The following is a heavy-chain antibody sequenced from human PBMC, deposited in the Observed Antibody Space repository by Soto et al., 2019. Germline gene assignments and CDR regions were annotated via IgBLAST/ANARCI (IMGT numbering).Heavy chain of an antibody. CDR1: GYSFTSYW. J-gene: IGHJ4*02. CDR2: IDPSDSYT. D-gene: IGHD5-12*01. Sequence: PGESLKISCKGSGYSFTSYWITWVRQMPGKGLEWMGMIDPSDSYTNYSPSFQGHVTISADKSISTAYLQWSSLKASDTAMYYCARSPGGYEPRDYWGQGTLVTVSS. CDR3: ARSPGGYEPRDY. V-gene: IGHV5-10-1*01.